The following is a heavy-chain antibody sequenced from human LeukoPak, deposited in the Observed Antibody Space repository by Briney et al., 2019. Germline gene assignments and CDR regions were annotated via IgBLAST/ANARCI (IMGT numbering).Heavy chain of an antibody. J-gene: IGHJ4*02. V-gene: IGHV4-38-2*02. Sequence: ASETLSLTCTVSGYSINSGYYWGWIRQPPGKGLGWIGSIYHSGRTFYNPSLKSRVTISVDTTKNQFSLKLTSVPAADTAVYYCARLYLPATRFDYWGQGTLVTVSS. CDR1: GYSINSGYY. D-gene: IGHD2-15*01. CDR3: ARLYLPATRFDY. CDR2: IYHSGRT.